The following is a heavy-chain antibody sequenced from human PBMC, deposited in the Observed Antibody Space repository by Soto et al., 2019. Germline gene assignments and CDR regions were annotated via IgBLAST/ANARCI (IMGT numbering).Heavy chain of an antibody. J-gene: IGHJ3*01. CDR2: IHDGVTA. V-gene: IGHV4-39*02. CDR3: VRGGDGGAFDL. D-gene: IGHD2-21*02. Sequence: QMRLEESGAGLVKPSVTLSLTCTLSGDTLDTRMYFWAWIRQPPGKGLEWIANIHDGVTAEYDPNLRNRATIADDTSKNNCSLDIRSVTPADTAVYFCVRGGDGGAFDLWSRGKLVSVSS. CDR1: GDTLDTRMYF.